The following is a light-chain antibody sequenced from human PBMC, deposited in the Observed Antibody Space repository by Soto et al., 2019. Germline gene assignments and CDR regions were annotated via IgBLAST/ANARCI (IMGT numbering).Light chain of an antibody. Sequence: EIVMTQSPATLSVSPGERATLSCRASQSVSSNFAWYQQKHRHAPRRLIYGASTRATGIPARFSGSGSGTAFTLTTSSLQYEDFAVYYCQQYNNWPPWTFGQGTKVEIK. CDR3: QQYNNWPPWT. J-gene: IGKJ1*01. CDR1: QSVSSN. CDR2: GAS. V-gene: IGKV3-15*01.